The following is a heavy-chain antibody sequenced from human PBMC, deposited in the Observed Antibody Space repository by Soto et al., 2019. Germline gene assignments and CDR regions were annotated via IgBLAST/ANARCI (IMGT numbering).Heavy chain of an antibody. J-gene: IGHJ5*02. CDR2: IYPGDSDT. V-gene: IGHV5-51*01. Sequence: GESLKISCKGSGYSFTSYWIGWVRQMPGKGLEWMGIIYPGDSDTRYSPSFQGQVTISADKSISTAYLQWSSLKASDTAMYYCARKSVVVAAPFDPWGQGTLVTVSS. CDR3: ARKSVVVAAPFDP. CDR1: GYSFTSYW. D-gene: IGHD2-15*01.